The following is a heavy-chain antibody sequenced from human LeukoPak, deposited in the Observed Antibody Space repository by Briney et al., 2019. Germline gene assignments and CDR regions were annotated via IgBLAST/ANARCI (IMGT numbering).Heavy chain of an antibody. D-gene: IGHD6-13*01. Sequence: GGSLRLSCAESGFTFSSYGMHWVRQAPGKGLEWVAVIWYDGSNKYYADSVKGRFTISRDNSKNTLYLQMNSLRAEDTAVYYCATDSYPAAGAWIVYWGQGTLVTVSS. CDR3: ATDSYPAAGAWIVY. CDR2: IWYDGSNK. CDR1: GFTFSSYG. J-gene: IGHJ4*02. V-gene: IGHV3-33*01.